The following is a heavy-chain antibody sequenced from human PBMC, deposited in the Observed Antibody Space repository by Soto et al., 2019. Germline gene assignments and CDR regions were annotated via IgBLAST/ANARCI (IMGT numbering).Heavy chain of an antibody. V-gene: IGHV3-33*01. J-gene: IGHJ4*02. D-gene: IGHD3-22*01. CDR1: GFTFSSYG. CDR3: ASDSSGYYGVLDY. CDR2: IWYDGSNK. Sequence: QVQLVESGGGVVQPGRSLRLSCAASGFTFSSYGMHWVRQAPGKGLEWVAVIWYDGSNKYYADSVKGRFTISRDNSKNTRYLQMNSLRAEDTAVYYCASDSSGYYGVLDYWGQGTLVTVSS.